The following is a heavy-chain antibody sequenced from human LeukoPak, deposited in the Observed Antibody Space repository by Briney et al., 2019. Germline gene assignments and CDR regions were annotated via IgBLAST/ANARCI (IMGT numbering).Heavy chain of an antibody. Sequence: GGSLRLSCAASGFTFRSYWMSWVRQAPGKGLEWVANIKQDGSEKYYVDSVKGRFTISRDNAKNSLYLQMNSLRAEDTAVYYCARETGYPYYFDYWGQGTLVTVSS. CDR1: GFTFRSYW. D-gene: IGHD3-16*02. CDR2: IKQDGSEK. CDR3: ARETGYPYYFDY. V-gene: IGHV3-7*01. J-gene: IGHJ4*02.